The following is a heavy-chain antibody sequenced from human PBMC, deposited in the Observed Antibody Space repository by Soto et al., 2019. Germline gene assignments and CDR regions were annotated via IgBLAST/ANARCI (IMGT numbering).Heavy chain of an antibody. CDR3: ARDEIYYDSSGYYYYYGMDV. CDR1: GFTFSSYG. CDR2: IWYDGSNK. J-gene: IGHJ6*02. Sequence: GGSLRLSCAASGFTFSSYGMHWVRQAPGKGLEWVAVIWYDGSNKYYADSVKGRFTISRDNSKNTLYLQMNSLRAEDTAVYYCARDEIYYDSSGYYYYYGMDVWGQGTTVTVSS. D-gene: IGHD3-22*01. V-gene: IGHV3-33*01.